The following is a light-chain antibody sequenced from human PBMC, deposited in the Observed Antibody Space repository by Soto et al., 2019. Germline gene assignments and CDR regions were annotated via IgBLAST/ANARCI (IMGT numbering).Light chain of an antibody. Sequence: DIQMTQSPSTLSASLGDRVTISCRASQSITNYLAWYQHKPGQAPNLLIYAASTRPSGIPARFSGSGSGTDFTLTISSLQPEDFATYYCQQNYSLPRTFGQGTKVDIK. CDR3: QQNYSLPRT. CDR1: QSITNY. J-gene: IGKJ1*01. V-gene: IGKV1-39*01. CDR2: AAS.